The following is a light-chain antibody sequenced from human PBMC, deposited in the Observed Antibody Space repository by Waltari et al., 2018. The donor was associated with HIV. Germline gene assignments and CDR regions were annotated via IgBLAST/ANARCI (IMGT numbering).Light chain of an antibody. J-gene: IGKJ4*01. CDR3: QHRTTWPPT. CDR2: DAS. V-gene: IGKV3-11*01. Sequence: EIVLTQSPPILSVSLGGTATLSCRASQSVQEFLAWYQRRPGQAPRLVGYDASKRAAGVPARCSGSGFGTDFTLTISGLDPEDVALYYCQHRTTWPPTFGGGTRVEIE. CDR1: QSVQEF.